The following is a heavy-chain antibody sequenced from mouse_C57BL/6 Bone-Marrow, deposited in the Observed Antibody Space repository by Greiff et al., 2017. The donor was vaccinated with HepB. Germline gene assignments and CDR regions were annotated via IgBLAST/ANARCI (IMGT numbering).Heavy chain of an antibody. CDR1: GFTFSDYG. CDR2: ISSGSSTI. Sequence: EVQGVESGGGLVKPGGSLKLSCAASGFTFSDYGMHWVRQDPEKGLEWVAYISSGSSTIYYADTVKGRFTISRDNAKNTLFLQMTSLRSEDTAMYYCARPPYDGYYGPLDYWGQGTTLTVSS. V-gene: IGHV5-17*01. D-gene: IGHD2-3*01. CDR3: ARPPYDGYYGPLDY. J-gene: IGHJ2*01.